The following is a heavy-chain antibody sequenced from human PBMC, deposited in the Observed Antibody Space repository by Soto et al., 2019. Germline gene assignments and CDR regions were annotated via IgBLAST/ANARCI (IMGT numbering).Heavy chain of an antibody. CDR3: ASTPYCSGGSCYWRGDY. J-gene: IGHJ4*02. D-gene: IGHD2-15*01. CDR1: GGTFSSYA. Sequence: QVQLVQSGAEVKKPGSSVKVSCKASGGTFSSYAISWVRQAPGQGLEWMGGIIPIFGTANYAQKFQGRVTITADESTSTAYMELSSLRSEDTAVYYCASTPYCSGGSCYWRGDYGGQGTLVTVSS. CDR2: IIPIFGTA. V-gene: IGHV1-69*01.